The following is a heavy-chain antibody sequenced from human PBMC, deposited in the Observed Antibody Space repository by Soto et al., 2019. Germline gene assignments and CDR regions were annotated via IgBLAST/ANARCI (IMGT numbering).Heavy chain of an antibody. V-gene: IGHV1-18*01. CDR1: GYTFTSYG. Sequence: ASVKVSCKASGYTFTSYGSSWVRQAPGQGLEWMGWISAYNGNTNYAQKLQGRVTMTTDTSTSTAYMELRSLRSDDTAVYYCARTYYDILTGLGLDVWGKGTTVTVSS. CDR2: ISAYNGNT. D-gene: IGHD3-9*01. CDR3: ARTYYDILTGLGLDV. J-gene: IGHJ6*04.